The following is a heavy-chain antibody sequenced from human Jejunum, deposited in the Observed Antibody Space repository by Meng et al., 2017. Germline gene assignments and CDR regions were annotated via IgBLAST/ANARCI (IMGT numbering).Heavy chain of an antibody. D-gene: IGHD4-17*01. Sequence: LRLSCTVSGGSISRDTHRWSWIRQSAGKGLEWIGRIFASGSTNYNPSLKSRVTMSVDTSNNLFSLKLSSVTAADTATYYCVRGIGPTVTAGAYWGQGTLVTVSS. V-gene: IGHV4-61*02. J-gene: IGHJ4*02. CDR2: IFASGST. CDR1: GGSISRDTHR. CDR3: VRGIGPTVTAGAY.